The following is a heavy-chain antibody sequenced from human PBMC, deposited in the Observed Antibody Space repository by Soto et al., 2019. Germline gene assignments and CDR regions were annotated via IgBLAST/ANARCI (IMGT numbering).Heavy chain of an antibody. J-gene: IGHJ4*02. D-gene: IGHD6-6*01. CDR1: GGSFTGYY. V-gene: IGHV4-34*01. Sequence: QVQLQQWGAGLLKPSETLSLTCAVYGGSFTGYYWSWIRQPPGKGLEWIGEINHSGSTNYNPSLKSRVTISVDTPKNRFSLKLSSVTAAATAVYYCARLLAGVATRPAAARPLRDYWGQGTLVTVSS. CDR3: ARLLAGVATRPAAARPLRDY. CDR2: INHSGST.